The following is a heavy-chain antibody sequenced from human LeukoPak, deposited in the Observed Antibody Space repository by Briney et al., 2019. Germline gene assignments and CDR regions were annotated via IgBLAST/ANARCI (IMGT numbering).Heavy chain of an antibody. J-gene: IGHJ6*02. CDR2: ISYDGSNK. V-gene: IGHV3-30*18. CDR3: AKDLITMVRVTPEYYYYYGMDV. D-gene: IGHD3-10*01. Sequence: PGRSLRLSCAASGFTFSSYGMHWVRQAPGKGLEWVAVISYDGSNKYCADSVKGRFTISRDNSKNTLYLQMNSLRAEDTAVYYCAKDLITMVRVTPEYYYYYGMDVWGQGTTVTVSS. CDR1: GFTFSSYG.